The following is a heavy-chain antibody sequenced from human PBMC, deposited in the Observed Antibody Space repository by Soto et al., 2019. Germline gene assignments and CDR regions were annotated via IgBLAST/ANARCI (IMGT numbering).Heavy chain of an antibody. V-gene: IGHV1-58*01. CDR3: AADPVVGAHQLDEYFQH. CDR2: IVVGSGNT. CDR1: GFTFTSSA. J-gene: IGHJ1*01. Sequence: QMQLVQSGPEVKKPGTSVKVSCKASGFTFTSSAVQWVRQARGQRLEWIGWIVVGSGNTNYAQKFQERVTITRDMSTSTAYMELSSLRSEDTAVYYCAADPVVGAHQLDEYFQHWGQGTLVTVSS. D-gene: IGHD1-26*01.